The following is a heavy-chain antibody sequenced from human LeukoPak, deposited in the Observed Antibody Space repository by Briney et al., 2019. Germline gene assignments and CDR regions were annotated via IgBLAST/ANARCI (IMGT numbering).Heavy chain of an antibody. CDR3: ATGGGYYYMDV. CDR2: IYYSGST. D-gene: IGHD5-12*01. V-gene: IGHV4-59*01. Sequence: TSETLSLTCTVSGGSLSSYYWSWLRQPPGKGLEWIGYIYYSGSTSYNPSLKSRVTISVDTSQNQFSLKLSSVTAADTAVYYCATGGGYYYMDVWGKGTTVTVSS. J-gene: IGHJ6*03. CDR1: GGSLSSYY.